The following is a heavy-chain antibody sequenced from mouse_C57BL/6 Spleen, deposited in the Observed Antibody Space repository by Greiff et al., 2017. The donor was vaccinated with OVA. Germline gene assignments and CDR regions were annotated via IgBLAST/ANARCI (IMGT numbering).Heavy chain of an antibody. J-gene: IGHJ2*01. D-gene: IGHD3-2*02. V-gene: IGHV1-18*01. CDR1: GYTFTDYN. CDR2: INPNNGGT. Sequence: EVKLVESGPELVKPGASVKIPCKASGYTFTDYNMDWVKQSHGKSLEWIGDINPNNGGTIYNQKFKGKATLTVDKSSSTAYMELRSLTSEDTAVYYCARLLIRGYFDYWGQGTTLTVSS. CDR3: ARLLIRGYFDY.